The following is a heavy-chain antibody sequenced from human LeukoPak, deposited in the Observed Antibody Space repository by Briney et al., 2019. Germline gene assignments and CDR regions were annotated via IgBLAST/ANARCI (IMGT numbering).Heavy chain of an antibody. V-gene: IGHV1-2*02. Sequence: ASVEVSCKTSGYTFTGYYMHWVRQAPGQGLEWMGWINPNSGDTKFAQKFQGRVTMTRDTSISTAYMELSRLRSDDTAVYYCARLTRDRQPNDYWGQGTLVTVSS. D-gene: IGHD6-13*01. CDR2: INPNSGDT. CDR1: GYTFTGYY. CDR3: ARLTRDRQPNDY. J-gene: IGHJ4*02.